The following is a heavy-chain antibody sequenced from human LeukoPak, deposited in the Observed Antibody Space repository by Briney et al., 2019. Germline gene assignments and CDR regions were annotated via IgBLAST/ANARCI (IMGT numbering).Heavy chain of an antibody. D-gene: IGHD3-22*01. V-gene: IGHV1-18*01. J-gene: IGHJ4*02. CDR2: ISAYNGDT. CDR3: ARSSGYYYPFDY. Sequence: ASVKVSCKASGYTFTSYGINWVRQAPGQGLEWMGWISAYNGDTNYAQKLQGRVTMTTDTSTGTAYMELRSLRSDDTAVYYCARSSGYYYPFDYWGQGTLVTVSS. CDR1: GYTFTSYG.